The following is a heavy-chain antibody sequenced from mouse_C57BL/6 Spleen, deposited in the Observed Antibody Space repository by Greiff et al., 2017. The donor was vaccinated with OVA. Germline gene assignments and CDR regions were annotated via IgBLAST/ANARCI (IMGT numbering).Heavy chain of an antibody. V-gene: IGHV7-1*01. CDR3: ARYDYERYYFDY. CDR1: GFTFSDFY. D-gene: IGHD2-4*01. J-gene: IGHJ2*01. CDR2: SRNKANDYTT. Sequence: EVHLVESGGGLVQSGRSLRLSCAPSGFTFSDFYMEWVRQAPGKGLEWIAASRNKANDYTTEYSASVKGRFIVSRDTSQSILYLQMNALRAEDTAIYYCARYDYERYYFDYWGQGTTLTVSS.